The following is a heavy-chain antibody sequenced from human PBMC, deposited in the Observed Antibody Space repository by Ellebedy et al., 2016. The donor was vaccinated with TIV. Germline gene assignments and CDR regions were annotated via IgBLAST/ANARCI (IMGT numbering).Heavy chain of an antibody. Sequence: ASVKVSCKASGYTFTTYQMHWVRQAPGQGLEWVGIINPSGGSTSYAQKFQGRVTMTRDTSISTAYMELSRLRSDDTAVYYCARERVVPAAPTRGRTYYYYGMDVWGQGTTVTVSS. V-gene: IGHV1-46*01. CDR3: ARERVVPAAPTRGRTYYYYGMDV. J-gene: IGHJ6*02. D-gene: IGHD2-2*01. CDR2: INPSGGST. CDR1: GYTFTTYQ.